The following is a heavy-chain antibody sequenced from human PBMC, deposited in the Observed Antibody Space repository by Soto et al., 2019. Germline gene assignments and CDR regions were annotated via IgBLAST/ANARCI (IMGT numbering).Heavy chain of an antibody. D-gene: IGHD6-13*01. Sequence: ASVKVSCKASGYTFTSYGISWVRQAPGQGLEWMGWISAYNGNTNYAQKLQGRVTMPTDTSQSTAYMELRSLRSDDTAVYYCARAGIAAAGTDGVAFDYWGQGTLVTVSS. CDR3: ARAGIAAAGTDGVAFDY. V-gene: IGHV1-18*01. CDR1: GYTFTSYG. J-gene: IGHJ4*02. CDR2: ISAYNGNT.